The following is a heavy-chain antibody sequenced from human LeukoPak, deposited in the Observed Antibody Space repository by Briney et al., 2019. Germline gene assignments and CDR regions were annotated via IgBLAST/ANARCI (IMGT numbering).Heavy chain of an antibody. CDR1: GGSISSYY. Sequence: SETLSLTCTVSGGSISSYYWSWIRQPPGKGLEWIGYIYYSGSTNYNPSLKSRVTISVDTSKNQFSLKLSSVTAADTAVYYCARDIRFDPWGQGTLVTASS. CDR2: IYYSGST. CDR3: ARDIRFDP. J-gene: IGHJ5*02. V-gene: IGHV4-59*01.